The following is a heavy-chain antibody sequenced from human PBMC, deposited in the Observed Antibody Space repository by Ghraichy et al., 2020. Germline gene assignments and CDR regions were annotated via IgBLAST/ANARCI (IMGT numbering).Heavy chain of an antibody. D-gene: IGHD2-15*01. CDR3: AKEGGYCSGGRCLAARMDV. V-gene: IGHV3-48*02. J-gene: IGHJ6*02. CDR2: ISRNSSTI. Sequence: LSLTCAASGFTFSSFSMNWVRQAPGKGLEWVSYISRNSSTIYYADSVKGRFTISRDNAKNSLYLQMNSLRDEDTAVFYCAKEGGYCSGGRCLAARMDVGGQGTTVTVSS. CDR1: GFTFSSFS.